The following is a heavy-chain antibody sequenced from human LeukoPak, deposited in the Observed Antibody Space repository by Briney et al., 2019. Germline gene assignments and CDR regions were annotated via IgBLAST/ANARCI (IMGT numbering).Heavy chain of an antibody. CDR2: IKQDGSEK. J-gene: IGHJ5*02. Sequence: PGGSLRLSGAASGFTFGSYWLSWVRQAPGKGLEWVANIKQDGSEKYYVDSVRGRFTISRDNAKNSLYLRMNSLRAEDTAVYYCARENMVRGVSWFDPWGQGTLVTVSS. CDR3: ARENMVRGVSWFDP. V-gene: IGHV3-7*01. D-gene: IGHD3-10*01. CDR1: GFTFGSYW.